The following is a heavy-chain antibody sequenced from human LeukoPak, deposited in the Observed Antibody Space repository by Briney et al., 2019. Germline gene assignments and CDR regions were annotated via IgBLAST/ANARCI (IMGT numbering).Heavy chain of an antibody. V-gene: IGHV3-64D*09. J-gene: IGHJ4*02. CDR1: GFTFSAYA. Sequence: GSLELPFSASGFTFSAYAMYWVRKAPGKGLEYVSGISNNGGSSFYADSVKCRFTISRDNSKNTLYLQMSSLRAEDTAVYYCVKITSATGGDCWGQGTLLTVSS. CDR2: ISNNGGSS. CDR3: VKITSATGGDC. D-gene: IGHD1-1*01.